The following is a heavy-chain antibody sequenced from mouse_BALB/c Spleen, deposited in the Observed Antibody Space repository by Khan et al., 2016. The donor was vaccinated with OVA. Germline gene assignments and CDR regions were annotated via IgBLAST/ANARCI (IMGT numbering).Heavy chain of an antibody. CDR2: ISSGGTYT. Sequence: EVELVESGGGLVKPGGSLNLSCAASGFTFSSYTMSWVRQTPEKRLEWVATISSGGTYTYYVDSVEGRFTLSRDNAKNTLYLEMTSLKSEDTAIYYCTRGEGYYGNPYAIDFWGQGTSVTVSS. J-gene: IGHJ4*01. V-gene: IGHV5-6-4*01. CDR3: TRGEGYYGNPYAIDF. D-gene: IGHD2-1*01. CDR1: GFTFSSYT.